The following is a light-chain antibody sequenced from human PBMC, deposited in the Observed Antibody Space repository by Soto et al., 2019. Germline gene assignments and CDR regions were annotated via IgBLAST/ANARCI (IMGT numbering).Light chain of an antibody. Sequence: QSALTQPRSVSGSHGQSVTISCTGTSSDVGGYGYVSWYQQHPSKAPKLMIYDVYNRPSGVPDRFSGSKSGNTASLTISGLQAEDEAVYYCCSYAGSSTFYVFGTGTKLTVL. CDR2: DVY. CDR3: CSYAGSSTFYV. CDR1: SSDVGGYGY. V-gene: IGLV2-11*01. J-gene: IGLJ1*01.